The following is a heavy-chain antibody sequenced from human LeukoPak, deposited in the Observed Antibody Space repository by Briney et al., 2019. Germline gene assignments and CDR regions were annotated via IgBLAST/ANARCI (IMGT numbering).Heavy chain of an antibody. CDR1: GFTFSDHA. J-gene: IGHJ4*02. Sequence: TGGSLRLSCAASGFTFSDHAMDWVRQAPGKGLEWVAVIWYDGSNKYYADSVKGRFTISRDNSKNTLYLQMNSLRAEDTAVYYCARAYSSPTEPKGYFDYWGQGTLVTVSS. CDR2: IWYDGSNK. CDR3: ARAYSSPTEPKGYFDY. V-gene: IGHV3-33*08. D-gene: IGHD6-13*01.